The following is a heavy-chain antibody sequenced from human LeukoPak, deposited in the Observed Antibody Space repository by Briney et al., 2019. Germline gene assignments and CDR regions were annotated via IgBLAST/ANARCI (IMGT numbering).Heavy chain of an antibody. J-gene: IGHJ4*02. Sequence: PGGSLRLSCVASGFTFSTYWMSWVRQAPGKGLEWVASIKQDGSEKYYVDSVKGRFTISRDNAKNSLYLQMSSLRAEDTAVYYCARLIRPYFDYWGQGTLVTVSS. CDR2: IKQDGSEK. V-gene: IGHV3-7*05. CDR1: GFTFSTYW. CDR3: ARLIRPYFDY.